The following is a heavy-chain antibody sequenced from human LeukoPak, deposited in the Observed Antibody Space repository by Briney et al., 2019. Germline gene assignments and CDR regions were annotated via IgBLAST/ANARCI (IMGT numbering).Heavy chain of an antibody. CDR2: INHSGST. CDR1: GRSFSGYY. Sequence: SETLSLTCAVYGRSFSGYYWSWIRQPPGKGLEWIGEINHSGSTNYNPSLKSRLTISVDTSKNQFSLKLSSVTAADTAVYYCARNYGGNSGWFDPWGQGTLVTVSS. CDR3: ARNYGGNSGWFDP. D-gene: IGHD4-23*01. V-gene: IGHV4-34*01. J-gene: IGHJ5*02.